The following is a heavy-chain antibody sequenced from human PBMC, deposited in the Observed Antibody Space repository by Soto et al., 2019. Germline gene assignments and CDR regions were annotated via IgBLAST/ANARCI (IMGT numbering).Heavy chain of an antibody. D-gene: IGHD6-13*01. CDR1: GFTFSSYS. J-gene: IGHJ5*02. V-gene: IGHV3-21*01. CDR2: ISSSSSYI. CDR3: ARSPSSSWYAPHRFDP. Sequence: GGSLRLSCAAPGFTFSSYSMNWGRQAPGKGLEWFSSISSSSSYIYYADSVKARFTISRDNAKNSLYLQMNSLRAEDTAVYYCARSPSSSWYAPHRFDPWGQGTLVTVSS.